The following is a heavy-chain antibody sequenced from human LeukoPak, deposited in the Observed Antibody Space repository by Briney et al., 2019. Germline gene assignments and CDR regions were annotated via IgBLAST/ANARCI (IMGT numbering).Heavy chain of an antibody. D-gene: IGHD6-19*01. Sequence: PGGSLRLFCAASGFPLSSYAMSWVRQAPGKGLEGVSAISGSGRSTYYADSVKGRFTISRDNSKNTMYLQMNSLSAEDTAVYYCAKDGRAVAEPPFDYWGQGTLVTVSS. CDR1: GFPLSSYA. J-gene: IGHJ4*02. CDR3: AKDGRAVAEPPFDY. V-gene: IGHV3-23*01. CDR2: ISGSGRST.